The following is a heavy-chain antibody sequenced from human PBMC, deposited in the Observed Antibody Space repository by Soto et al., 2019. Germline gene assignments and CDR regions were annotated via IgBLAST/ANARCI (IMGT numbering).Heavy chain of an antibody. J-gene: IGHJ4*02. D-gene: IGHD3-10*01. CDR2: IYYSGNT. CDR3: ARQYYFGSGSYYIRPFDF. Sequence: PSETLSLTCTVSGGSISSSSYYWGWIRQPPGKGLEWIGSIYYSGNTYYNPSLKSRVTISVDTAKNQFSLKLSSVTAADTAVYYCARQYYFGSGSYYIRPFDFWGQGTLVTVSS. V-gene: IGHV4-39*01. CDR1: GGSISSSSYY.